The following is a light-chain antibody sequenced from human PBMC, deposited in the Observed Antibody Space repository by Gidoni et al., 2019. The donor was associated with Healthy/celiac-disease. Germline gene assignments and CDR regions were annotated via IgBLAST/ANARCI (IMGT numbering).Light chain of an antibody. Sequence: EIVMTQSPATLSVSPGERATLSCRASQSVSSNLAWYQQKPGQAPRLLIYGASTRATGIPARFSGSGSGTDFTLPISSLQSEDFAVYYCQQYNNWPRTFGQGTKVEIK. CDR1: QSVSSN. CDR2: GAS. CDR3: QQYNNWPRT. V-gene: IGKV3-15*01. J-gene: IGKJ1*01.